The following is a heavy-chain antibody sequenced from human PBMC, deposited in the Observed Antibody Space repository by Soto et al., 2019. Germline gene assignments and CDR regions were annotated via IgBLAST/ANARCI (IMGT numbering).Heavy chain of an antibody. CDR3: ARQGFGPLHGLVDL. J-gene: IGHJ6*02. Sequence: QVQLQESGPGLVKPSETLSLSCTVSGGSINSYYWSWIRQSPGKRMEWIGYVHHSWGSSYNPSLQSRVAIPLAPSKSQFSLKVTSVTATATAVYYCARQGFGPLHGLVDLWGQGTTLTVSS. D-gene: IGHD3-10*01. CDR2: VHHSWGS. CDR1: GGSINSYY. V-gene: IGHV4-59*08.